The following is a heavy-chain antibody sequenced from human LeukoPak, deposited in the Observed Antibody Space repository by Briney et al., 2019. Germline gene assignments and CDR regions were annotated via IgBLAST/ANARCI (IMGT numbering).Heavy chain of an antibody. Sequence: LPGGSLRLSCAASGFTFSRYGMYWVRQAPGKGLEWVSTMSGTGGRTFYGDSVKGRFTISRDRSKNTLYLQMNSLRPEDTAVYYCAKEGSSWNVDYWGQGTLVTVSS. J-gene: IGHJ4*02. CDR1: GFTFSRYG. V-gene: IGHV3-23*01. CDR2: MSGTGGRT. D-gene: IGHD6-13*01. CDR3: AKEGSSWNVDY.